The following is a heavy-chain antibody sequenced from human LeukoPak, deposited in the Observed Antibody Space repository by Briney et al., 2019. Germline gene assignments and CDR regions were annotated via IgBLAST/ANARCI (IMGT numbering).Heavy chain of an antibody. CDR1: GYSFTSYW. CDR2: IYPGDSDT. V-gene: IGHV5-51*01. CDR3: ATQDIVATINAFDI. J-gene: IGHJ3*02. Sequence: GESPKISCKGSGYSFTSYWIGWVRQMPGKGLEWMGIIYPGDSDTRYSPSFQGQVTISADKSISAAYLQWSSLKASDTAMYYCATQDIVATINAFDIWGQGTMVTVSS. D-gene: IGHD5-12*01.